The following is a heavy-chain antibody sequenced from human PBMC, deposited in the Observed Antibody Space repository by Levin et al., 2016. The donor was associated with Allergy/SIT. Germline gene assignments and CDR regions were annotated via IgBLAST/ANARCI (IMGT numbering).Heavy chain of an antibody. CDR2: IYYSGST. CDR3: ARGGSYYDFWSGHNWFDP. V-gene: IGHV4-59*13. D-gene: IGHD3-3*01. J-gene: IGHJ5*02. Sequence: PGKGLEWIGYIYYSGSTNYNPSLKSRVTISVDTSKNQFSLKLSSVTAADTAVYYCARGGSYYDFWSGHNWFDPWGQGTLVTVSS.